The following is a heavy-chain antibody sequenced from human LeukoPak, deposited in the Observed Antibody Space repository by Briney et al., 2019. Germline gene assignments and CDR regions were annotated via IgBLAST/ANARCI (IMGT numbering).Heavy chain of an antibody. Sequence: PSETLSLTCAVYGGSFSGYYWSWIRQPPGKGLEWIGEINHSGSTNYNPSLKSRVTISVDTSKNQFSLKLSSVTAADTAVYYCARGHGEEAWRITSCFFDYWGQGTLVTVSS. CDR1: GGSFSGYY. J-gene: IGHJ4*02. CDR2: INHSGST. D-gene: IGHD2-2*01. V-gene: IGHV4-34*01. CDR3: ARGHGEEAWRITSCFFDY.